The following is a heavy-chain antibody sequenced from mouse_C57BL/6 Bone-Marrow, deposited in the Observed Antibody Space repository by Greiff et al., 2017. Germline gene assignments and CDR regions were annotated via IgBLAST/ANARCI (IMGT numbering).Heavy chain of an antibody. CDR3: ARGGYYCGSSWFAY. J-gene: IGHJ3*01. Sequence: QVQLQQPGAELVKPGASVKLSCTASGYTFTSYWMHWVKQRPGQGLEWIGMIHPNSGSTNYNAKFKSKATLTVDKSSSTAYMQLSSLTSEDSAVYYCARGGYYCGSSWFAYWGQGTLVTVSA. D-gene: IGHD1-1*01. CDR1: GYTFTSYW. V-gene: IGHV1-64*01. CDR2: IHPNSGST.